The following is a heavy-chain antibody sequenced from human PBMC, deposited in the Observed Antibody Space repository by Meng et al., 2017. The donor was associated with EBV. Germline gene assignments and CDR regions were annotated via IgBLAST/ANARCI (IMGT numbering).Heavy chain of an antibody. Sequence: VQLVQSGAEVQKPGSSVKVSCKGPGDNFNNFGISWVRQAPGQGLEWMGDITPVFGIANYAESFQGRVTISADTSTRTAYMDLSSLRSDDTAVYYCVRDLWLRIGECVWGQGTLVTVSS. J-gene: IGHJ4*02. CDR2: ITPVFGIA. CDR1: GDNFNNFG. CDR3: VRDLWLRIGECV. D-gene: IGHD5-12*01. V-gene: IGHV1-69*17.